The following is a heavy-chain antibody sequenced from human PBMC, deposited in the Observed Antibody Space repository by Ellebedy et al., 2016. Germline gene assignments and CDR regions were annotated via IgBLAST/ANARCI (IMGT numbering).Heavy chain of an antibody. CDR3: ARDVVTATYYYYGMDV. CDR2: ISAYNGNT. J-gene: IGHJ6*02. D-gene: IGHD2-21*02. CDR1: GYTFTSYG. V-gene: IGHV1-18*04. Sequence: ASVKVSXKASGYTFTSYGISWVRQAPGQGLEWMGWISAYNGNTNYAQKLQGRVTMTTDTSTSTAYMELRSLRSDDTAVYYCARDVVTATYYYYGMDVWGQGTTVTVSS.